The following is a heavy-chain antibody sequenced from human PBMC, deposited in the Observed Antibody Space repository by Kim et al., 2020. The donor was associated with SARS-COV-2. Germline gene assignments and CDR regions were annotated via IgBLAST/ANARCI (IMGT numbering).Heavy chain of an antibody. CDR1: GGSISSSSYY. V-gene: IGHV4-39*01. CDR3: ARHSRSVVVPAASLA. J-gene: IGHJ4*02. CDR2: IYYSGST. Sequence: SETLSLTCTVSGGSISSSSYYWGWIRQPPGKGLEWIGSIYYSGSTYYNPSLKSRVTISVDTSKNQFSLKLSSVTAADTAVYYCARHSRSVVVPAASLAWGQGTLVAVSS. D-gene: IGHD2-2*01.